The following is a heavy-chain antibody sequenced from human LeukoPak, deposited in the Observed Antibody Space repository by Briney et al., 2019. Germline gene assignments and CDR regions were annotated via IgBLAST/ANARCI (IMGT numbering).Heavy chain of an antibody. J-gene: IGHJ6*02. CDR2: ISYDGSNK. V-gene: IGHV3-30*03. Sequence: PGGSLRLSCAASGFTFSSYGMHWVRQAPGKGLEWVAVISYDGSNKYYADSVKGRFTISRDNSKNTLYLQMNSLRAEDTAVYYCARRPLNYYGMDVWGQGTTVTVSS. CDR1: GFTFSSYG. CDR3: ARRPLNYYGMDV.